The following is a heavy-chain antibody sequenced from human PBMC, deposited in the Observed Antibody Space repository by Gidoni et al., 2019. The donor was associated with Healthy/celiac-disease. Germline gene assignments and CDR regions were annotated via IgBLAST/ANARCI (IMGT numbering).Heavy chain of an antibody. D-gene: IGHD6-6*01. CDR3: ASKGMYSSSGAPFVDY. CDR2: ISSSSSTI. Sequence: EVQLVESGGGLVQPGGSLRLSCAASGFTFSSYSMNWVRQAPGKGLEWVSYISSSSSTIYYADSVKGRFTISRDNAKNSLYLQMNSLRAEDTAVYYCASKGMYSSSGAPFVDYWGQGTLVTVSS. CDR1: GFTFSSYS. J-gene: IGHJ4*02. V-gene: IGHV3-48*01.